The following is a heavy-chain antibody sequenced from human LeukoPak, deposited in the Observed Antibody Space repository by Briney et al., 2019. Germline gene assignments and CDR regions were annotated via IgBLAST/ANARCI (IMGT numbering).Heavy chain of an antibody. CDR3: ARESAIVLVPFDS. CDR2: INSDGSST. D-gene: IGHD2/OR15-2a*01. J-gene: IGHJ4*02. Sequence: PVGSLRLSCAASGFSFTSYWMHWVRQAPGKGLVWVSRINSDGSSTTYADSVKGRFTISRDNAKNTLYLQMNTLRGEDTAVYYCARESAIVLVPFDSWGQGTLVTVSS. V-gene: IGHV3-74*01. CDR1: GFSFTSYW.